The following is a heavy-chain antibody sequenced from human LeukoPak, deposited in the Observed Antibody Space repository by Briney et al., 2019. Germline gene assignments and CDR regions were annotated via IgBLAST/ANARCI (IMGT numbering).Heavy chain of an antibody. CDR3: AKSVVVAATLWFDY. CDR1: GFTFSIFP. CDR2: ISAGGDST. Sequence: AGGSLRLSCAASGFTFSIFPMSWVRQAPGKGLEWVSAISAGGDSTYYADSVKGRFTISRDNSKTTLYLRMNSLRAEDTAVYYCAKSVVVAATLWFDYWGQGTLVTVSS. V-gene: IGHV3-23*01. J-gene: IGHJ4*02. D-gene: IGHD2-15*01.